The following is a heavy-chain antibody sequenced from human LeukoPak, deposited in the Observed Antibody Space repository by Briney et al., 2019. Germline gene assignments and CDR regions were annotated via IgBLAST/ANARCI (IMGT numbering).Heavy chain of an antibody. J-gene: IGHJ3*02. CDR1: GFTFSSYW. Sequence: PGGSLRLSCAASGFTFSSYWMHWVRQPPGKGLVWVSRINSDESSTNYADSVKGRFTISRDNAKNTLYLQMNSLRAEDTAVYYCARRSAARDAFDIWGQGTMVTVSS. D-gene: IGHD6-6*01. CDR2: INSDESST. V-gene: IGHV3-74*01. CDR3: ARRSAARDAFDI.